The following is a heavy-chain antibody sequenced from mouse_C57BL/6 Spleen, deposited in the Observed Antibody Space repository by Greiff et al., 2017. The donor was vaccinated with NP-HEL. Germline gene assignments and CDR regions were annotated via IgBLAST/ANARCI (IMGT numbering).Heavy chain of an antibody. Sequence: QVQLQQPGAELVKPGASVKLSCKASGYTFTSYWMHWVKQRPGRGLEWIGRFDPNSGGTKYNEKFKSKATLTVDKPSSPAYMQLSSLKSEDSAVYYCARSFSTTVVADYWGQGTTLTVSS. CDR1: GYTFTSYW. CDR2: FDPNSGGT. D-gene: IGHD1-1*01. CDR3: ARSFSTTVVADY. J-gene: IGHJ2*01. V-gene: IGHV1-72*01.